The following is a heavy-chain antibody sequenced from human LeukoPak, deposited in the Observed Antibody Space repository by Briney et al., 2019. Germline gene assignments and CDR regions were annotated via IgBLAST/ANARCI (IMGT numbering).Heavy chain of an antibody. D-gene: IGHD3-10*01. CDR3: ARLTPDQASVLLWFGDNERWYFDY. CDR2: IYYSGST. Sequence: PSETLSFTCTVSGGSISSSSYYWGWIRQPPGKGLEWIGSIYYSGSTYYNPSLKSRVTISVDTSKNQFSLKLSSVTAADTAVYYCARLTPDQASVLLWFGDNERWYFDYWGQGTLVTVSS. J-gene: IGHJ4*02. CDR1: GGSISSSSYY. V-gene: IGHV4-39*01.